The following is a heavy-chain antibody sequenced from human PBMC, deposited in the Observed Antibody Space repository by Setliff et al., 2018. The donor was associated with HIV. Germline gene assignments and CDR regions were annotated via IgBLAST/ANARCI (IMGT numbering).Heavy chain of an antibody. J-gene: IGHJ4*02. Sequence: PSETLFLTCAVSGYSISSGYYWGWIRQPPGKGLEWIGSIYHSGSTYYNPSLKSRVTISVDTSKNQFSLKLSSVTAADTAVYYCARMYSGYDWSPAGARTRYFDYWGQGTLVTVSS. CDR1: GYSISSGYY. D-gene: IGHD5-12*01. V-gene: IGHV4-38-2*01. CDR2: IYHSGST. CDR3: ARMYSGYDWSPAGARTRYFDY.